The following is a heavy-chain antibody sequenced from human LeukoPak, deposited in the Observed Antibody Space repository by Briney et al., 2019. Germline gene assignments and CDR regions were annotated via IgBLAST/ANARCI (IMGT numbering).Heavy chain of an antibody. J-gene: IGHJ4*02. CDR1: GFTVSSNY. V-gene: IGHV3-53*01. CDR3: ANGFCSGGTCYPYYFDY. D-gene: IGHD2-15*01. CDR2: IYSGGST. Sequence: GGSLRLSCAASGFTVSSNYMSWVRQAPGKGLEWVSVIYSGGSTYYADSVKGRFTISRDNSKNTLYLQMHSLRAEDTAVYYCANGFCSGGTCYPYYFDYWGQGTLDTVSS.